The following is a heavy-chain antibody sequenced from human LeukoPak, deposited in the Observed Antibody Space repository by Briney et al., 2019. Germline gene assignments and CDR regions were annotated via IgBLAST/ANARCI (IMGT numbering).Heavy chain of an antibody. V-gene: IGHV3-13*04. CDR3: ARAAVVRGVKSTLFDN. CDR2: ICTAGDT. D-gene: IGHD3-10*01. J-gene: IGHJ4*01. CDR1: GFTFSSYD. Sequence: PGGSLSLSCAASGFTFSSYDMHWVRQATGKGLEWVSAICTAGDTYYPGSVKGRFTISTETAKNSLYLQMNSLRAGDTAVYYCARAAVVRGVKSTLFDNWGPGTLVTVSS.